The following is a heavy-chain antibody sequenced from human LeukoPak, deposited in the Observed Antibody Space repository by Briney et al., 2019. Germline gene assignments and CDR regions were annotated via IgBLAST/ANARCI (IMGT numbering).Heavy chain of an antibody. CDR2: IYPGDSDT. Sequence: GESLKISCKGSGYSFTSYWIGWVRQMPGKGLEWMGIIYPGDSDTRYSPSFQGQVTISADKSISTAYLRWSSLKASDTAMYYCARTSQGYDILTGYSHFPFDYWGQGTLVTVSS. J-gene: IGHJ4*02. CDR1: GYSFTSYW. CDR3: ARTSQGYDILTGYSHFPFDY. D-gene: IGHD3-9*01. V-gene: IGHV5-51*01.